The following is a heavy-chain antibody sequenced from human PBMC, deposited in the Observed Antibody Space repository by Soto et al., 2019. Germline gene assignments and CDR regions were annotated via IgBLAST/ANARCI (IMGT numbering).Heavy chain of an antibody. Sequence: QVQLVQSGAEVKKPGASVEVSCKASGYTFTTYYIHWVRHAPGQGLEWMEVINPGGVSTKYAQKFQDRVTMASDTSTSTVYMDLSSLRSEDTAVYFCARGGNGDNVGYWYFDLWGRGTQVTVSP. CDR3: ARGGNGDNVGYWYFDL. D-gene: IGHD4-17*01. CDR2: INPGGVST. V-gene: IGHV1-46*01. CDR1: GYTFTTYY. J-gene: IGHJ2*01.